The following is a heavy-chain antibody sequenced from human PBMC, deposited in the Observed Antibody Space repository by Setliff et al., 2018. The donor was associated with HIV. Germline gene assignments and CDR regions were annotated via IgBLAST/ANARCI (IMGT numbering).Heavy chain of an antibody. D-gene: IGHD6-19*01. J-gene: IGHJ4*02. V-gene: IGHV4-59*12. CDR2: LYYTGRA. CDR3: ATYYIAVAGTFPY. Sequence: SETLSLTCTVSGGSINNYFWGWIRQPPGKGLEWLGCLYYTGRANYNPSLKSRLTVSVDTSKNQFSLNLSSVTAADTAVYYCATYYIAVAGTFPYWGQGTLVTVSS. CDR1: GGSINNYF.